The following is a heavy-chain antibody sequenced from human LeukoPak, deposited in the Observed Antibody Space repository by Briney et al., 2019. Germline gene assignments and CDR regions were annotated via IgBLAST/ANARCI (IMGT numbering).Heavy chain of an antibody. V-gene: IGHV3-33*01. CDR2: IWYDGSDK. J-gene: IGHJ4*02. CDR3: VRGVTTLVDY. Sequence: PGMSLRLSGAASGFTFSSYGMHWVRQAPGKGLEWVALIWYDGSDKYYTDSVKGRFTISRDNSKNTLYLQMNSLRAEDTAVYYCVRGVTTLVDYWGQGTLVTVSS. D-gene: IGHD1-26*01. CDR1: GFTFSSYG.